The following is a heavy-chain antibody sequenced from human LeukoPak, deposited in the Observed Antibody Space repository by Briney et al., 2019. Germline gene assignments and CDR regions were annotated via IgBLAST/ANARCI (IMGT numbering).Heavy chain of an antibody. CDR2: TSAYNGNT. V-gene: IGHV1-18*04. CDR3: ASIYCSSTSCYGPVDY. J-gene: IGHJ4*02. Sequence: ASVKVSCKASGYTFTSYGFSWVRQAPGQGLEWMGWTSAYNGNTDYAQKLQGRVTMTTDTSTSTAYMELRSLRSDDTAVYYCASIYCSSTSCYGPVDYWGQGTLVTVSS. D-gene: IGHD2-2*01. CDR1: GYTFTSYG.